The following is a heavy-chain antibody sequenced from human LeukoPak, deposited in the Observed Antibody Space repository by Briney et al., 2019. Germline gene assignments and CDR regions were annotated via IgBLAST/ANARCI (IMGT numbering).Heavy chain of an antibody. CDR2: ISSGSSYI. D-gene: IGHD2-15*01. V-gene: IGHV3-21*01. Sequence: GGSLRLSCAASGFTFSSYSMNWVRQAPGKGLEWVSSISSGSSYIYYADSVKGRFTISRDNAKNSLYLQMNSLRAEDTAVYYCARDLGYGGGRLPDPFDYWGQGTLVTVSS. CDR1: GFTFSSYS. CDR3: ARDLGYGGGRLPDPFDY. J-gene: IGHJ4*02.